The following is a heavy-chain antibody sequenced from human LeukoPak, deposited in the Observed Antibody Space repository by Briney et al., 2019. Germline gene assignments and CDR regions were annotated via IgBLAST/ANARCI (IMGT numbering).Heavy chain of an antibody. D-gene: IGHD5/OR15-5a*01. Sequence: SETLSLTCTVSGGSISSYYWSWIRQPPGKGLEWIGYIYYSGSTNYNPSLKSRVTISVDTSKNQFSLQLNSVTPEDTAVYYCARGVYGYYYMDVWGKGTTVTVSS. CDR3: ARGVYGYYYMDV. J-gene: IGHJ6*03. V-gene: IGHV4-59*12. CDR2: IYYSGST. CDR1: GGSISSYY.